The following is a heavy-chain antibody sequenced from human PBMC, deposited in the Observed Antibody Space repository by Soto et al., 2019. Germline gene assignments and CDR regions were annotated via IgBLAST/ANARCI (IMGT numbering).Heavy chain of an antibody. CDR1: GGSISSYY. D-gene: IGHD3-10*01. CDR3: ARVLWFGESTGFDP. CDR2: IYYSGST. J-gene: IGHJ5*02. V-gene: IGHV4-59*01. Sequence: SETLSLTCTVSGGSISSYYWSWIRQPPGKGLEWIGYIYYSGSTNYNPSLKSRVTISVDTSKNQFSLKLSSVTAADTAVYYCARVLWFGESTGFDPWGQGTLVTVSS.